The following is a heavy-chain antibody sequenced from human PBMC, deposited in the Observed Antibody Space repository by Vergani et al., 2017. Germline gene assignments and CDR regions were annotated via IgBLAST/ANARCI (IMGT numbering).Heavy chain of an antibody. J-gene: IGHJ5*02. CDR1: GDSITGGDQY. Sequence: QVQLLESGPGLVKPSQTLSLTCSVSGDSITGGDQYWSWIRHSPGKGLEWIGYIISTGTTHYNPSLQSRLTISLDASKNQFSLRLRSVTAADTAVYFCARQALLSFDEFAVIGWFDPWGQGTLVTVSS. D-gene: IGHD3-10*01. CDR2: IISTGTT. V-gene: IGHV4-30-4*01. CDR3: ARQALLSFDEFAVIGWFDP.